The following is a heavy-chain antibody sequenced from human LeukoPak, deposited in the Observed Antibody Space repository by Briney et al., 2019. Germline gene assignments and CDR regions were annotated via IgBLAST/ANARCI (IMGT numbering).Heavy chain of an antibody. J-gene: IGHJ3*02. D-gene: IGHD1-26*01. CDR3: AREDKRRATAAFDI. Sequence: SVKVSCKASGGTFSSYAISWVRQAPGQGLEWMGGIIPIFGTANYAQKFQGRVTITADESTSTAYMELSSLRSEDTAVYYCAREDKRRATAAFDIWGQGTMVTVSS. V-gene: IGHV1-69*13. CDR1: GGTFSSYA. CDR2: IIPIFGTA.